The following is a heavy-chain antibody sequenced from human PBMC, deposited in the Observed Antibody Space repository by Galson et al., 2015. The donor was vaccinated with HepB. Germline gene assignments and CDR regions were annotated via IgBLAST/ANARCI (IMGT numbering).Heavy chain of an antibody. CDR2: IYPGDSDT. CDR3: ATMYDYGYLH. CDR1: GYSFSAYW. J-gene: IGHJ4*02. Sequence: QSGAEVKKPGESLKISCKASGYSFSAYWIGWVRQMPGKSLEWMGIIYPGDSDTRYSPSFQGQVTISSDKTISTAYLQWSTLQASDSAMYYCATMYDYGYLHWGQGTLVTVSS. D-gene: IGHD4-17*01. V-gene: IGHV5-51*01.